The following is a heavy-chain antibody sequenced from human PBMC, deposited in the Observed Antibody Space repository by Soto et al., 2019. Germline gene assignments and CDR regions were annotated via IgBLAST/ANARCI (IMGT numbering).Heavy chain of an antibody. Sequence: GGSLRLSCAASGFTFSSYGMHWVRQAPGKGLEWVALIWYDGSNKYYEDSVKGRLTISRDNSKNTLYLQMNGLRAEDTAVYYCARARDAYNSLDYWGQGTLVTVSS. CDR2: IWYDGSNK. D-gene: IGHD1-1*01. CDR3: ARARDAYNSLDY. V-gene: IGHV3-33*01. J-gene: IGHJ4*02. CDR1: GFTFSSYG.